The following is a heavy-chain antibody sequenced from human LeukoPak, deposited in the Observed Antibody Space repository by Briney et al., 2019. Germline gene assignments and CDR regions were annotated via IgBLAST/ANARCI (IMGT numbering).Heavy chain of an antibody. D-gene: IGHD3-22*01. J-gene: IGHJ4*02. CDR2: ISSSSSYI. CDR3: ARGTSDYYDSSGYLVNYFDY. CDR1: GFTFSTYR. V-gene: IGHV3-21*01. Sequence: PGGSLRLSCAASGFTFSTYRMNWVRQAPGKGLEWVSSISSSSSYIYYAQSVKGRFTISRDNAKSSLHLQMNSLRAEDTAVYYCARGTSDYYDSSGYLVNYFDYWGQGTLVTVSS.